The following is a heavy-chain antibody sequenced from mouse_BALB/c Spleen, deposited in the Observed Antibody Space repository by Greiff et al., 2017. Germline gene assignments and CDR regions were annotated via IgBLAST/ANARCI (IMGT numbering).Heavy chain of an antibody. J-gene: IGHJ4*01. CDR3: TVYEYDGRDWAMDY. CDR2: IYPGNSYT. CDR1: GYCFTSYW. V-gene: IGHV1-5*01. D-gene: IGHD2-4*01. Sequence: VQLQQSGPVLARPGASVTMSCKASGYCFTSYWMHWVKQRPGQGLEWIGAIYPGNSYTSYNQKFKGKANLTAVTSASTAYMELSSLTNEDSAVCYCTVYEYDGRDWAMDYWGQGTSVTVSS.